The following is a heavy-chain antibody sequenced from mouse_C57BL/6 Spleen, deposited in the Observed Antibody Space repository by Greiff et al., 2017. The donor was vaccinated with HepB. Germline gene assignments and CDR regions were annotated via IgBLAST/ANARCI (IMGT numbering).Heavy chain of an antibody. D-gene: IGHD1-1*01. Sequence: EVQRVESGPGMVKPSQSLSLTCTVTGYSITSGYDWHWIRHFPGNKLEWMGYISYSGSTNYNPSLKSRISITHDTSKNHFFLKLNSVTTEDTATYYCARGDYYGSSFPFAYWGQGTLVTVSA. CDR2: ISYSGST. J-gene: IGHJ3*01. V-gene: IGHV3-1*01. CDR1: GYSITSGYD. CDR3: ARGDYYGSSFPFAY.